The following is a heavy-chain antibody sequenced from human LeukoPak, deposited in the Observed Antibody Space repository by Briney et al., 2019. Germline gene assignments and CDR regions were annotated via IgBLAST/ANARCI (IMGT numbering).Heavy chain of an antibody. D-gene: IGHD5-18*01. CDR3: ARVDRIQLWFYYFDY. CDR2: IYYSGST. Sequence: SQTLSLTCTVSGGSISSGDYYWNWIRQPPGKGLEWIGYIYYSGSTYYNPSLKSRVTISVDTSKNQFSLKLSSVTAADTAVYYCARVDRIQLWFYYFDYWGQGTLVTVSS. CDR1: GGSISSGDYY. J-gene: IGHJ4*02. V-gene: IGHV4-30-4*08.